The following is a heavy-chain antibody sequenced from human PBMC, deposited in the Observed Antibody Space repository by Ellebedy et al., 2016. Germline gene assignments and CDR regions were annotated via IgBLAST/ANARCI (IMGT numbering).Heavy chain of an antibody. CDR3: AKSFGDYPDFDY. J-gene: IGHJ4*02. Sequence: GESLKISXAASGFTFSSYAMSWVRQAPGKGLEWVSAISGSGGSTYYADSVKGRFTISRDNSKNTLYLQMNSLRAEDTAVYYCAKSFGDYPDFDYWGQGTLVTVSS. CDR1: GFTFSSYA. V-gene: IGHV3-23*01. CDR2: ISGSGGST. D-gene: IGHD4-17*01.